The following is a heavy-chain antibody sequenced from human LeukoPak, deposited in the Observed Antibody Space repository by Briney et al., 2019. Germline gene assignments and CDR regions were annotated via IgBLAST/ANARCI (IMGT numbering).Heavy chain of an antibody. J-gene: IGHJ5*02. CDR2: ISSSSSYI. V-gene: IGHV3-21*05. CDR1: GFTFSSYS. D-gene: IGHD3-10*01. Sequence: GGSLRLSCAASGFTFSSYSMNWVRQAPGKGLEWVSYISSSSSYIYYADSVKGRFTISRDNAKNSLYLQMNSLRAEDTAVYYCAKDAYGSGCFDPWGQGTLVTVSS. CDR3: AKDAYGSGCFDP.